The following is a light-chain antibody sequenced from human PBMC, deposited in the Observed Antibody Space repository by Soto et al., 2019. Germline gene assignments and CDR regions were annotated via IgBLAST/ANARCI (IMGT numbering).Light chain of an antibody. V-gene: IGLV2-14*03. CDR1: SSDVGSYNS. CDR3: CLNTRSSVLV. Sequence: QSALTQPASVSGSPGQSITISCTGTSSDVGSYNSVSWYQQHPGKAPKLMIYEVNNRPSGVSNRFSGSKSGNTASLTISGLEGEDEADYYWCLNTRSSVLVFGGGTKLTVL. J-gene: IGLJ3*02. CDR2: EVN.